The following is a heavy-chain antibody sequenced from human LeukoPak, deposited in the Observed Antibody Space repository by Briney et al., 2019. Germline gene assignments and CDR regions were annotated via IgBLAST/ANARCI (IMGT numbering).Heavy chain of an antibody. D-gene: IGHD6-13*01. CDR1: GYTFTNFG. CDR2: INPNNGNT. Sequence: ASVKVSCKASGYTFTNFGVSSVRQSPGPGLEWRGWINPNNGNTNYAQTIQGRVTMTTDTSTTTAYMELRSLRSDDTAVYYCARRPLAAAADNWFDTWGQGTLVIVSS. J-gene: IGHJ5*02. V-gene: IGHV1-18*01. CDR3: ARRPLAAAADNWFDT.